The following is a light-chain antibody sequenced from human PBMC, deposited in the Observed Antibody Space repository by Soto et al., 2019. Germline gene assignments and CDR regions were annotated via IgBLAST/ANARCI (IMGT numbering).Light chain of an antibody. V-gene: IGKV3-20*01. J-gene: IGKJ2*01. Sequence: EILLTQSPAVLSLSAGQRATLACRASQTVDSAFFNWFKQRPGQAPRLIIYATSTRATGIPDRFSASGFGTEFTLTSNRLEPEDFAVYSCQHYRDSVYTFGPGTKLEVK. CDR1: QTVDSAF. CDR3: QHYRDSVYT. CDR2: ATS.